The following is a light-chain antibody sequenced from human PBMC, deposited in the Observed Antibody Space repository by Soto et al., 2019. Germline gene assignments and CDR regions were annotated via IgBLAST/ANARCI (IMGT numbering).Light chain of an antibody. J-gene: IGKJ4*01. Sequence: EIVLTQSPATLSLSPGERATLSCRASQSVSSYLAWYQHKPGQAPRLLIYDASNTTTAIPARFSGSASGTDFTLTSSSLEPEDFAVYYGQQRSNWPTLTFGGGTKVEIK. CDR2: DAS. V-gene: IGKV3-11*01. CDR3: QQRSNWPTLT. CDR1: QSVSSY.